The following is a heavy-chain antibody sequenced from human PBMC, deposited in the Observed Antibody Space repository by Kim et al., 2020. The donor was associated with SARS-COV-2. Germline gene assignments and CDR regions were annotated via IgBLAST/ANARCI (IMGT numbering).Heavy chain of an antibody. J-gene: IGHJ6*02. CDR3: VRHKSYYGIDV. D-gene: IGHD3-16*01. CDR2: VYYSGST. CDR1: GGSISSSSYY. V-gene: IGHV4-39*01. Sequence: SETLSLTCTVSGGSISSSSYYWGWIRQPPGKGLEYIAYVYYSGSTYYNPSLKSRVTISIDTSKNQFSLKLSSVTAADTAVYYCVRHKSYYGIDVLGQRTT.